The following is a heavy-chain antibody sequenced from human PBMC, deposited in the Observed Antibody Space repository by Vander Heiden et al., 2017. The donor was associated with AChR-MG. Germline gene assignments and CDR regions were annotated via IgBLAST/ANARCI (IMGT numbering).Heavy chain of an antibody. CDR1: GGSLGGYY. CDR2: INHSGST. D-gene: IGHD6-13*01. Sequence: QVQLQQRGAGPLKPSETLSPTCAVSGGSLGGYYWGWSGQAPGKGMEWIGEINHSGSTNYNPTLKSRVTISVDTSKNQFSLKLSSVTAADTAVYYCARSRRIAAAGRIFDYWGQGTLVTVSS. V-gene: IGHV4-34*01. J-gene: IGHJ4*02. CDR3: ARSRRIAAAGRIFDY.